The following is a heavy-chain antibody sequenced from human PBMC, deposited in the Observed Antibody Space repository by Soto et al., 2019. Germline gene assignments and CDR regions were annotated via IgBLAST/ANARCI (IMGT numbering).Heavy chain of an antibody. CDR3: ARQIVVVITTNFDY. D-gene: IGHD3-22*01. Sequence: SETLSLTCTVSGGSISSSSYYWGWIRQPPGKGLEWIGSIYYSGSTYYNPSLKSRVTISVDTSKNQFSLKLSSVTAADTAVYYCARQIVVVITTNFDYWGQGTLVTVSS. J-gene: IGHJ4*02. CDR2: IYYSGST. V-gene: IGHV4-39*01. CDR1: GGSISSSSYY.